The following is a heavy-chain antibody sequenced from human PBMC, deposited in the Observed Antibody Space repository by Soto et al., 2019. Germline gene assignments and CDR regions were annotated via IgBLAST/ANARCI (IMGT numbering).Heavy chain of an antibody. CDR3: ARGHPFGR. Sequence: SDTLSLTCAVSGGSISSGGYSWSWIRQPPGKGLEWIGYIYHSGSTYYNPSLKSRVTISVDRSKNQFSLKLSSVTSAETAVYYCARGHPFGRWGQGTLVNGSS. CDR1: GGSISSGGYS. V-gene: IGHV4-30-2*01. D-gene: IGHD3-3*01. J-gene: IGHJ4*02. CDR2: IYHSGST.